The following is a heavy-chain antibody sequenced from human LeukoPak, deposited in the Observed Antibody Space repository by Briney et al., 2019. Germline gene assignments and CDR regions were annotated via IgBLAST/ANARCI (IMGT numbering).Heavy chain of an antibody. CDR3: ARIPVVVPAAITGPYYYYYYMDV. Sequence: GGSLRLSCAASGFTFSDYYMNWIRQAPGKGLEWVSYISSSGSTIYYADSVKGRFTISRDNAKNSLYLQMNSLRAEDTAVYYCARIPVVVPAAITGPYYYYYYMDVWGKGTTVTVSS. J-gene: IGHJ6*03. V-gene: IGHV3-11*01. CDR1: GFTFSDYY. D-gene: IGHD2-2*01. CDR2: ISSSGSTI.